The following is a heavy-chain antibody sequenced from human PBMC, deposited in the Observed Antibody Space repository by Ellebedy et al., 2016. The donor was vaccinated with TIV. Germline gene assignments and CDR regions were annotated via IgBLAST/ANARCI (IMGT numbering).Heavy chain of an antibody. J-gene: IGHJ4*02. D-gene: IGHD2-2*01. V-gene: IGHV3-30*02. CDR3: AKGETRSPLDY. Sequence: PGGSLRLSCAASGLTFSDYGFHWVRQAPGKGLEEVAFIRYDGSNKYYADSVKGRFTISRDNSKSTLILQMSSLKPEDTAVYYCAKGETRSPLDYWGQGTLVTVSS. CDR2: IRYDGSNK. CDR1: GLTFSDYG.